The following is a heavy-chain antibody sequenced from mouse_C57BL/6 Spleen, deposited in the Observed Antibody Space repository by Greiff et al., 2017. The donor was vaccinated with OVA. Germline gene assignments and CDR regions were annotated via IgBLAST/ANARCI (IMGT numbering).Heavy chain of an antibody. CDR1: GYTFTSYW. CDR3: AREGYYRYYFDY. D-gene: IGHD1-1*01. Sequence: VQLQQSGAELVKPGASVKLSCKASGYTFTSYWMHWVKQRPGQGLEWIGMIHPNSGSTNYNEKFKSKATLTVDKSSSTAYMQLSSLTSEDSAVYYCAREGYYRYYFDYWGQGTTLTVSS. CDR2: IHPNSGST. J-gene: IGHJ2*01. V-gene: IGHV1-64*01.